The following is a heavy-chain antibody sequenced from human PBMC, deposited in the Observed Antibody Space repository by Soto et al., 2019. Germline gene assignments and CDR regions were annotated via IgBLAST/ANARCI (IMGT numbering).Heavy chain of an antibody. D-gene: IGHD6-13*01. CDR1: GFTFRNYV. CDR3: AKDPLFYRSSWYPNWFGP. CDR2: ITATGDTT. V-gene: IGHV3-23*01. J-gene: IGHJ5*02. Sequence: EVQLLESGGGLIQPGGSLRLSCAASGFTFRNYVMSWVRQAPGKGLEWVSGITATGDTTYYADSVKGRFTISRDNAQDTLYLEMNSLRAEDTALYYCAKDPLFYRSSWYPNWFGPWGQGTLVTVSS.